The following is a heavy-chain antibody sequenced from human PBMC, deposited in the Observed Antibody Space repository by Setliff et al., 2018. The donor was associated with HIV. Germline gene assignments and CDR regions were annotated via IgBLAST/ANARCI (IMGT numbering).Heavy chain of an antibody. CDR3: AGSWSGYPLSFGY. V-gene: IGHV4-61*02. D-gene: IGHD3-3*01. CDR1: GGSISRGSYY. J-gene: IGHJ4*02. CDR2: IYNSGST. Sequence: SETLSLTCTVSGGSISRGSYYWSCIRQPAGKGLEWIGRIYNSGSTNYNPSLKSRVTISVDTSKNQFYLKLSSVTAADTAVYYCAGSWSGYPLSFGYWGQGTLVTVSS.